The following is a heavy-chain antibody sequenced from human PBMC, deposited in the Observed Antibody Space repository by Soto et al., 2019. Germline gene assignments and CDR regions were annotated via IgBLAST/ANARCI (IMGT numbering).Heavy chain of an antibody. J-gene: IGHJ4*02. CDR3: ASGQCGTNCYIFEY. Sequence: GGSLRLSCAASGFTFSSYGFQWVRQAPGKGLEWVTLMSHDGSKTVYADSVKGRFTISRDNSRNTLYLQMNSLKDEDTAVYYCASGQCGTNCYIFEYCGQGTLVTVSS. D-gene: IGHD2-8*01. CDR1: GFTFSSYG. V-gene: IGHV3-30*03. CDR2: MSHDGSKT.